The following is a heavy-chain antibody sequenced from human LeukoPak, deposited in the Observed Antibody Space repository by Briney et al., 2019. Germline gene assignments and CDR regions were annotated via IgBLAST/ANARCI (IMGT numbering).Heavy chain of an antibody. Sequence: ASVKVSCKASGYSFTGYYLHWVRQAPGQGLEWMGRIKTNSGATDYAQKFQDRVTMTRDTSTGTAYMEVSWLRSGETAVYYCARETASGRWPDNWGQGTLVTVSS. CDR2: IKTNSGAT. V-gene: IGHV1-2*06. CDR1: GYSFTGYY. J-gene: IGHJ4*02. CDR3: ARETASGRWPDN. D-gene: IGHD6-13*01.